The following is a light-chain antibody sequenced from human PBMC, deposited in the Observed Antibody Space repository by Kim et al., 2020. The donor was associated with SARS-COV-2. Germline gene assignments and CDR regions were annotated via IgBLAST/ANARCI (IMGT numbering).Light chain of an antibody. CDR2: WSS. CDR1: QSVLYSSNNKNY. J-gene: IGKJ3*01. Sequence: ATINCKSSQSVLYSSNNKNYLAWYQQKPGQPPKLLIYWSSTRESGVPDRFSGSGSGTDFNLTISSMQAEDVAVYYCQHYYTTPFTFGPGTKVDIK. V-gene: IGKV4-1*01. CDR3: QHYYTTPFT.